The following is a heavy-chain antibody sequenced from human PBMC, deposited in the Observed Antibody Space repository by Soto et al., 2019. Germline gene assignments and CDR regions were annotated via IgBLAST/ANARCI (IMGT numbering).Heavy chain of an antibody. Sequence: QVQLQESGPGLVKPSETLSLTCTVSGGSISSYYWSWIRQPPGKGLEWIGYIYYSGSTNYNPSLKSRVTISVDTSKNQFSLKLSSVTAADTAVYYCARGAVVALMDVWGQGTTVTVSS. J-gene: IGHJ6*02. D-gene: IGHD2-15*01. V-gene: IGHV4-59*01. CDR2: IYYSGST. CDR3: ARGAVVALMDV. CDR1: GGSISSYY.